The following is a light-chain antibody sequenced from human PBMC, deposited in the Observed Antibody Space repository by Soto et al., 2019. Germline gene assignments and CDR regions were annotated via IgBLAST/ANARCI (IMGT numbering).Light chain of an antibody. CDR3: SSYRSSDTLEV. CDR1: SEDIGAYDY. Sequence: QSMRTQPASVSASPGQSIFISCTGTSEDIGAYDYVSWYQQHPGKAPKLILYAVNDRPSGVSSRFSGSKSGNTASLTISGVQPDDEADYYCSSYRSSDTLEVFGTGTKVTVL. J-gene: IGLJ1*01. V-gene: IGLV2-14*01. CDR2: AVN.